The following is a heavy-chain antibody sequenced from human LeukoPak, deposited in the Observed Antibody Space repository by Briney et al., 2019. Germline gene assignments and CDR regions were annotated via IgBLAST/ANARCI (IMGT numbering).Heavy chain of an antibody. D-gene: IGHD3-10*01. J-gene: IGHJ6*02. CDR3: ARDQTLYYYGSGSYGMDV. CDR1: GFTFSSHW. Sequence: GGSLRLSCGASGFTFSSHWMTWVRQAPGKGLEWVSSISSSSSYIYYADSVKGRFTISRDNAKNSLYLQMNSLRAEDTAVYYCARDQTLYYYGSGSYGMDVWGQGTTVTVSS. CDR2: ISSSSSYI. V-gene: IGHV3-21*01.